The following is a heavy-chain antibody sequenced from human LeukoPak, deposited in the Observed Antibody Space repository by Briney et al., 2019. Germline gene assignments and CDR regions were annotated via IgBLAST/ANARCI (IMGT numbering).Heavy chain of an antibody. CDR2: FDPEDGET. V-gene: IGHV1-24*01. D-gene: IGHD6-19*01. Sequence: ASVMVSCKVAGYTLTELSMHWVRQAPGKELEWMGGFDPEDGETIYAQKFQGRVAMTEDTSTDTAYVELSSLRSEDTAVYYCATIPSRVAVARPFDYWGQGTLVIVSS. J-gene: IGHJ4*02. CDR3: ATIPSRVAVARPFDY. CDR1: GYTLTELS.